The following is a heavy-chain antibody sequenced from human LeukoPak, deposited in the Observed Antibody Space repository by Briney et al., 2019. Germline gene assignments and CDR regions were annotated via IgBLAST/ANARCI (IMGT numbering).Heavy chain of an antibody. D-gene: IGHD3-22*01. CDR1: GFTFSSYA. V-gene: IGHV3-30*04. CDR2: ISYDGSNE. Sequence: GGSLRLSCTASGFTFSSYAMHWVRQAPGKGLEWVAIISYDGSNEYYADSVRGRFTISRDNSKNTLYLQMNSLRAEDTAVYYCARDHDSSGYSYNWFDPWGQGTLVTVSS. J-gene: IGHJ5*02. CDR3: ARDHDSSGYSYNWFDP.